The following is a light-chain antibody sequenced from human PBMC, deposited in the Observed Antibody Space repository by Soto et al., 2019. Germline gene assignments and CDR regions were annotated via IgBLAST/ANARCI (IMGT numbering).Light chain of an antibody. Sequence: EIVMTQSPATLSVSPGERATLSCRAIQSVSSNVGWYQQKPGQAPRLLIYVAFTRANGIPVRFSGSGSVTEFPITIRSMQPEDSAVYYRLQYNNGXSLTCGGGTKV. CDR2: VAF. CDR1: QSVSSN. V-gene: IGKV3-15*01. J-gene: IGKJ4*01. CDR3: LQYNNGXSLT.